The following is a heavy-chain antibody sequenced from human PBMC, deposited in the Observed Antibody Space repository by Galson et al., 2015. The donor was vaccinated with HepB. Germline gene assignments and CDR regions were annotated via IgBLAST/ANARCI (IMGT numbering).Heavy chain of an antibody. V-gene: IGHV3-23*01. CDR3: AKDSASTFDY. Sequence: SLRLSCAASGFSFSIYSMNWVRQAPGKGLEWVSGISGSGITTDYADSVKGRFTISRDNPKNTLYLQMDSLRAEDTAVYYCAKDSASTFDYWGQGTLVTVSS. CDR1: GFSFSIYS. CDR2: ISGSGITT. J-gene: IGHJ4*02.